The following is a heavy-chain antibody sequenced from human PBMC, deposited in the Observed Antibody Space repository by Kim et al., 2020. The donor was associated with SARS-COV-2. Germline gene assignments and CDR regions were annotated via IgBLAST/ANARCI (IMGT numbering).Heavy chain of an antibody. V-gene: IGHV4-59*08. D-gene: IGHD2-21*01. CDR2: IYYSGST. CDR1: GDSISSSY. Sequence: SETLSLTCTVSGDSISSSYCSWIRQPPGKGLEWIGYIYYSGSTNYNPSLKSRVTISIDTSKNQFSLKLSSVTAADTAVYYCARSALFRTFDIWGQGTMVTVSS. J-gene: IGHJ3*02. CDR3: ARSALFRTFDI.